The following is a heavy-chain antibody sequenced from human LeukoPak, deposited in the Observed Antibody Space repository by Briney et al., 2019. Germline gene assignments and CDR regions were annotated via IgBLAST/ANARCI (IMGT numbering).Heavy chain of an antibody. V-gene: IGHV4-38-2*02. D-gene: IGHD2-15*01. CDR1: GYSISSGYY. Sequence: SETLSLTCTVSGYSISSGYYWGWIRQSPGKGLEWIGSIYHGGSTYYNPSLRSRVIVSVDTSNNQFSLKLSSVTAADTAVYYCARAFLVGYSPEEFFFDYWGQGTLVTVSS. J-gene: IGHJ4*02. CDR3: ARAFLVGYSPEEFFFDY. CDR2: IYHGGST.